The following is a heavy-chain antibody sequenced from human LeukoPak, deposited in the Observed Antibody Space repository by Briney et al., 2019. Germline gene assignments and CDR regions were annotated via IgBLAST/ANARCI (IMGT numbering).Heavy chain of an antibody. D-gene: IGHD1-1*01. V-gene: IGHV3-23*01. Sequence: PGGSLRLSCAASGFTFSTYVMNWFRQAPGKGLEWVSTISVGAEYIFYADSVRGRFAISRDNSKNALFLQMNSLRVEDTAIYYCAKGQELDDGVFDSWGQGTLVTVSS. CDR3: AKGQELDDGVFDS. CDR1: GFTFSTYV. J-gene: IGHJ4*02. CDR2: ISVGAEYI.